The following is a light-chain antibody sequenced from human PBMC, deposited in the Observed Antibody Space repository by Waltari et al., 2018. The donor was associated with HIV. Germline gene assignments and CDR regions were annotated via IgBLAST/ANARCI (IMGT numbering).Light chain of an antibody. CDR2: DLT. J-gene: IGLJ2*01. CDR3: SSYTTSSTVV. Sequence: SPLTQPASVSGSPGQSIPSSCTGTSSAAGRYEYVTWYQQHPGNAPKLIIDDLTNRPYGVSNRFSGSKSGNTASLTISGLQAEDEADYYCSSYTTSSTVVFGGGTKLTVL. V-gene: IGLV2-14*01. CDR1: SSAAGRYEY.